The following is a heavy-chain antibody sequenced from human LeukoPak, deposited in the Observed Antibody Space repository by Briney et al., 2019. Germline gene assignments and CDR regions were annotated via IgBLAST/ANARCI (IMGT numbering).Heavy chain of an antibody. D-gene: IGHD3-10*01. CDR2: ISPNSGGA. CDR1: GYTFTGYY. CDR3: ARKSNYGSGSSFGY. V-gene: IGHV1-2*02. J-gene: IGHJ4*02. Sequence: AASVKVSCKTSGYTFTGYYMQWVRQAPGQGLEWMGWISPNSGGANYAQKFQGRVTMTRDTSISTVYMEASRLRPDDTAVYYCARKSNYGSGSSFGYWGQGTLVTVSS.